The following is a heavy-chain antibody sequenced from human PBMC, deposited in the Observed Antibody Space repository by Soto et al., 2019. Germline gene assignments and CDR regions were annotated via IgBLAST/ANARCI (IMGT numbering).Heavy chain of an antibody. CDR3: GRPPDY. CDR1: GGSISSGGYY. CDR2: IYYSGST. J-gene: IGHJ4*02. Sequence: QVQLQESGPGLVKPSQTLSLTCTVSGGSISSGGYYWSWIRQHPGKGLEWIGYIYYSGSTYYNPSPKCGFTISVATSKTLFPLKLSSVTAADPAVYSFGRPPDYGGQETLVTVSS. V-gene: IGHV4-31*03.